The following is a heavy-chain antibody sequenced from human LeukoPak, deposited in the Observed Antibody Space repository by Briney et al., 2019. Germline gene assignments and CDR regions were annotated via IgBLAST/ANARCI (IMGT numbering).Heavy chain of an antibody. Sequence: ASVTVSCKASGYTFTSYAMHWVRQAPGQRLEWMGWINAGNGNTKYSQKFQGRVTITRDTSASTAYMELSSLRSEDTAVYYCASSLVVAATHYYYYGMDVWGQGTTVTVSS. CDR1: GYTFTSYA. CDR3: ASSLVVAATHYYYYGMDV. V-gene: IGHV1-3*01. J-gene: IGHJ6*02. CDR2: INAGNGNT. D-gene: IGHD2-15*01.